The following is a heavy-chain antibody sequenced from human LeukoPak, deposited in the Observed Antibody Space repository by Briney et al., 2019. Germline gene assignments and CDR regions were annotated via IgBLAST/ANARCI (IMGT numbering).Heavy chain of an antibody. D-gene: IGHD6-6*01. V-gene: IGHV3-30*18. CDR1: GFTFSSYG. CDR3: AKVGSSHVFDY. J-gene: IGHJ4*02. Sequence: GGSLRLSCAASGFTFSSYGMHWVRQAPGKGLEWVAVISYDGSNKYYADSVKGRFTISRDNSKNTLYLQMNSLRAEDTAVYYCAKVGSSHVFDYWGQGTLVTVSS. CDR2: ISYDGSNK.